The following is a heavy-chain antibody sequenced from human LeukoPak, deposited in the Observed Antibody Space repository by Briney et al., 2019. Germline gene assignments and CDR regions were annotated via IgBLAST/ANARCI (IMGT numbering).Heavy chain of an antibody. D-gene: IGHD2-2*01. Sequence: PSETLSLTCTVSGGSISSSSFYWGWIRQPPGKGLEWIGSIYYSGSTYYNPSLKIRVTISVDTSKNQFSLKVSSVTAADTAVYYWARHSGSVVRSHHFDYWGQGTLVTVSS. CDR1: GGSISSSSFY. J-gene: IGHJ4*02. V-gene: IGHV4-39*01. CDR2: IYYSGST. CDR3: ARHSGSVVRSHHFDY.